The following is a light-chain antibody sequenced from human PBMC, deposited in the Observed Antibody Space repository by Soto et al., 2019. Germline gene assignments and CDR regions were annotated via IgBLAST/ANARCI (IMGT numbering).Light chain of an antibody. CDR3: SSYTSTSRYV. J-gene: IGLJ1*01. CDR1: SSDVGKYDR. V-gene: IGLV2-18*02. Sequence: ALTQSSSISGPRGQPVTIFCTGTSSDVGKYDRVSWYQQPPGTAPKLIIYEVTNRPSGVPARFSGSKSGNTASLTISGLQAEDEADYYCSSYTSTSRYVFGAGTKVTVL. CDR2: EVT.